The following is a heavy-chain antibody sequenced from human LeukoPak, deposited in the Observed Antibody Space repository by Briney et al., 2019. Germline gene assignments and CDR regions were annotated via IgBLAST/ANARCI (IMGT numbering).Heavy chain of an antibody. Sequence: GASVKVSCKASGYTFTSYYMHWVRQAPGQGLEWMGGIIPIFGTANYAQKFQGRVTITADESTSTAYMELSSLRSEDTAVYYCASTGSPPPHWFDPWGQGTLVTVSS. J-gene: IGHJ5*02. V-gene: IGHV1-69*13. CDR2: IIPIFGTA. CDR3: ASTGSPPPHWFDP. CDR1: GYTFTSYY. D-gene: IGHD4-17*01.